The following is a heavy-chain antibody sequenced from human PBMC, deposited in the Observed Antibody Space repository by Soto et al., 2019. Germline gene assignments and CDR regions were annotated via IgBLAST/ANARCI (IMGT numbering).Heavy chain of an antibody. D-gene: IGHD4-17*01. V-gene: IGHV4-34*01. CDR1: GGSFSGYY. J-gene: IGHJ5*02. CDR3: ARGNLATVVTNWFDP. Sequence: SETLSLTCAVYGGSFSGYYWSWIRQPPGKGLEWIGEINHSGSTNYNPSLKSRVTISVDTSKNHFSLKLSSVTAADTAVYYCARGNLATVVTNWFDPWGQGTLVTVSS. CDR2: INHSGST.